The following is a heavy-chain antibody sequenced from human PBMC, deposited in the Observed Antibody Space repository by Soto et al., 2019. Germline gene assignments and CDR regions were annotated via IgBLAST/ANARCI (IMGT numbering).Heavy chain of an antibody. V-gene: IGHV4-59*01. Sequence: QVQLQESGPGLVKPSETLSLTCTVSGASISSYYWSWIRQPPGKGLESIGYIYYSGSTNYNPSLKSRVTISVDTSKNQFSLKLSSVTAADTAVYYCARSRGGYFDYWGQGTLVTVSS. CDR1: GASISSYY. D-gene: IGHD3-10*01. CDR3: ARSRGGYFDY. J-gene: IGHJ4*02. CDR2: IYYSGST.